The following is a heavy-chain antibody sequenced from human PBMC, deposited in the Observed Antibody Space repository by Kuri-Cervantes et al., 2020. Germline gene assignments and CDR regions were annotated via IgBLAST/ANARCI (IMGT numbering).Heavy chain of an antibody. V-gene: IGHV3-49*04. CDR1: GFTFGDFA. J-gene: IGHJ4*02. Sequence: GGSLRLSCTASGFTFGDFAVNWVRQAPGKGLEWVGFIRSKAYSGTREYAASVKDRFTISRDDSRSIAYLQMNSLRAEDTAVYYCAKQQWLDGFDYWGQGTLVTVSS. CDR2: IRSKAYSGTR. CDR3: AKQQWLDGFDY. D-gene: IGHD6-19*01.